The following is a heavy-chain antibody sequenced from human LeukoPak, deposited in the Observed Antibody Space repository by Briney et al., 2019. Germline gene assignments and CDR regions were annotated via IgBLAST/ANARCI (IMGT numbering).Heavy chain of an antibody. Sequence: PSQTLSLTCTVSGGSISSGSYYWSWIRQPAGKGLEWIGRIYTSGSTNYNPSLKSRVTISVDTSKNQFSLKLSSVTAADTAVYYCARYIASGYYSSVYFDLWGRGTLVTVSS. D-gene: IGHD3-22*01. CDR3: ARYIASGYYSSVYFDL. CDR2: IYTSGST. CDR1: GGSISSGSYY. V-gene: IGHV4-61*02. J-gene: IGHJ2*01.